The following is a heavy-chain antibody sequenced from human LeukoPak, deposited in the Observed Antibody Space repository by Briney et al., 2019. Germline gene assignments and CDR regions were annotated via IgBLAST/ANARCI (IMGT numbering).Heavy chain of an antibody. V-gene: IGHV4-34*01. CDR3: ARGGVYSSSWSY. D-gene: IGHD6-13*01. CDR1: GGSFSDYY. J-gene: IGHJ4*02. Sequence: SETLSLTCAVYGGSFSDYYWGWIRQPPGKGLEWIGEINHSGSTNYNPSLKSRVTISVDTSKNQFSLKLSSVTAADTAVYYCARGGVYSSSWSYWGQGTLVTVSS. CDR2: INHSGST.